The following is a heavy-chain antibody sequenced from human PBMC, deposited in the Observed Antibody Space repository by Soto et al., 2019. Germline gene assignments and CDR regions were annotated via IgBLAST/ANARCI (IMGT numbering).Heavy chain of an antibody. CDR1: GFTFSSYA. CDR2: ISRSGGST. V-gene: IGHV3-23*01. J-gene: IGHJ4*02. Sequence: LSLTCAASGFTFSSYAMSWVRQAPGKGLEWVSGISRSGGSTYYADSVKGRFTISRDNSKNTLFLQMNSLRAEDTAVYYCAKAEIFGVVVVSADYFDSWGQGTLVTVSS. D-gene: IGHD3-3*01. CDR3: AKAEIFGVVVVSADYFDS.